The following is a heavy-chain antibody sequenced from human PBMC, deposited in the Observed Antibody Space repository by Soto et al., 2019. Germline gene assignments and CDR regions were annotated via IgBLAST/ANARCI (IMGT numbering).Heavy chain of an antibody. CDR2: IWYDGSNK. CDR1: GFSFSSSG. D-gene: IGHD6-13*01. CDR3: AKSAGKGGLAAPIDY. Sequence: GGSLRLSCASSGFSFSSSGMLWVRQAPGKGLECVAVIWYDGSNKYYAESVKGRFTISRDNSKNTLFLQMDSLRAEDTAVYYCAKSAGKGGLAAPIDYWGQGSRVTV. V-gene: IGHV3-33*06. J-gene: IGHJ4*02.